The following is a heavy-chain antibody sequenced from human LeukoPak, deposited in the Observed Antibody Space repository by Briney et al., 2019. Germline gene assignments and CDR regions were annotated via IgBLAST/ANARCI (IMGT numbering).Heavy chain of an antibody. CDR3: ARHNYYHFDY. D-gene: IGHD1-1*01. Sequence: GGSLRLSCSASGFTFNSFSMTWVRQAPGKGLEWVANIKHDGSEKYYADSVRGRVTISRDNTKNSVYLQMNTLRAEDTAVYFCARHNYYHFDYWGQGTRVTASP. J-gene: IGHJ4*02. CDR2: IKHDGSEK. V-gene: IGHV3-7*01. CDR1: GFTFNSFS.